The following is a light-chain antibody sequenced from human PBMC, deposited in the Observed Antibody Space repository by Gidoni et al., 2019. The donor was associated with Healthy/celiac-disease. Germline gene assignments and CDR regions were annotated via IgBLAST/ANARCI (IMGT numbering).Light chain of an antibody. Sequence: QSVLTQPPSASGTPGQRVTISCSGSSSNIGSNTVNWYHQLPGTAPKLLIYSNNQRPSGVPDRFSGSKSGTSAFLAISALQPEDEADYYCAAWDDSLNGWVFGGGTKLTVL. CDR1: SSNIGSNT. V-gene: IGLV1-44*01. J-gene: IGLJ3*02. CDR3: AAWDDSLNGWV. CDR2: SNN.